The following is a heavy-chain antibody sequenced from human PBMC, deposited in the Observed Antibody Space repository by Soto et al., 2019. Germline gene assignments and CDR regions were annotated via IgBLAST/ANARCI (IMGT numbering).Heavy chain of an antibody. D-gene: IGHD3-10*01. CDR3: ARGYGVRGVITSYYYYYVRDV. J-gene: IGHJ6*02. CDR1: GGSFSGYY. V-gene: IGHV4-34*01. Sequence: TSETLSLTCAVYGGSFSGYYWSWIRQPPGKGLEWIGEINHSVSTNYNPSLKSRVTISVDTSKNQFSLKLSSVTAADTAVYYCARGYGVRGVITSYYYYYVRDVWGQGTTVTVSS. CDR2: INHSVST.